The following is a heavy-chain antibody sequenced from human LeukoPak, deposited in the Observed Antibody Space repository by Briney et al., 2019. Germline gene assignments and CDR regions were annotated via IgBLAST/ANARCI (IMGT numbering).Heavy chain of an antibody. V-gene: IGHV3-21*01. CDR2: ISSSSSYI. CDR3: ARGCSSTSCPFDY. J-gene: IGHJ4*02. D-gene: IGHD2-2*01. Sequence: PGGSLRLSCAASGFTFSSYSMNWVRQAPGKGLEWVSSISSSSSYIYYADSVKGRFTISRDNAKNSLYLQMNSLRAEDTAVYYCARGCSSTSCPFDYWGQGTLVTVSS. CDR1: GFTFSSYS.